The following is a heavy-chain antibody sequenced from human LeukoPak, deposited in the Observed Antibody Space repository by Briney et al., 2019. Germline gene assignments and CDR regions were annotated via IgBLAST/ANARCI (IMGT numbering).Heavy chain of an antibody. J-gene: IGHJ5*02. Sequence: GGSLRLSCAASGFTFSSYEMNWVRQAPGKGLEWVSYISSSGSTIYYADSVKGRFTISRDNAKNSLYLQMNSLRAEDTAVYYCARGARTYYYGSGSYYNRRFDPWGQGTLVTVSS. CDR3: ARGARTYYYGSGSYYNRRFDP. CDR2: ISSSGSTI. CDR1: GFTFSSYE. D-gene: IGHD3-10*01. V-gene: IGHV3-48*03.